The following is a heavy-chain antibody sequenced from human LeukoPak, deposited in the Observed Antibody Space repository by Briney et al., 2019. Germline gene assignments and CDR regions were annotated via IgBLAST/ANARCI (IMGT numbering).Heavy chain of an antibody. CDR2: ISAYNGNT. D-gene: IGHD6-6*01. CDR3: ARDYPYSSSSLSYYYYGMDV. CDR1: GYTFTSYG. V-gene: IGHV1-18*01. Sequence: ASVKVSCKASGYTFTSYGISWGRQAPGQGLEWMGWISAYNGNTNYAQKLQGRVTMTTDTSTSTAYMELRSLRSDDTAVYYCARDYPYSSSSLSYYYYGMDVWGQGTTVTVSS. J-gene: IGHJ6*02.